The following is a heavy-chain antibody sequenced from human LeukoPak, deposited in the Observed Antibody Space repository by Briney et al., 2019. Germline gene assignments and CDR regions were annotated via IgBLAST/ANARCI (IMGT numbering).Heavy chain of an antibody. D-gene: IGHD6-13*01. J-gene: IGHJ4*02. Sequence: GGSLRLSCAASGFTVSSSFMSWVRQAPGKGLEWVSIIYSGGTTYYADSVKGRFTISRGNSKNTLYLQMNSLRAEDTAVYFCARDDRIGAAGTFDNWGQGTLVTVSS. CDR2: IYSGGTT. CDR3: ARDDRIGAAGTFDN. V-gene: IGHV3-53*01. CDR1: GFTVSSSF.